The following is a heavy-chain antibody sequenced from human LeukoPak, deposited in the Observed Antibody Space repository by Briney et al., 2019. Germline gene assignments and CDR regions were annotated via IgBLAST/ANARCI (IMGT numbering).Heavy chain of an antibody. Sequence: GGSLRLSCAASGFSFSSYGMHWVRQAPGMGLEWMTFIRFDGNKIYYADSVKGRFTISRDNSKNTLFLHVNSLRPEDTAVYYCAKDGQSRYESSGYYADHWGQGTLVTVSS. CDR1: GFSFSSYG. J-gene: IGHJ4*01. CDR3: AKDGQSRYESSGYYADH. V-gene: IGHV3-30*02. D-gene: IGHD3-22*01. CDR2: IRFDGNKI.